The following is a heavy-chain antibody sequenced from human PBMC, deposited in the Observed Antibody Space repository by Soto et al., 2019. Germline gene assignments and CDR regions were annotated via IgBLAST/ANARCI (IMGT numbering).Heavy chain of an antibody. V-gene: IGHV4-31*03. J-gene: IGHJ4*02. CDR3: ARDAEDRNSFDY. CDR1: GGSISSGGYY. CDR2: IYYSGSN. Sequence: QVPLQESGPGLVKPSQTLSLTCTVSGGSISSGGYYWSWIRQHPGKGLEWIGYIYYSGSNYYNPSLKSRFTISVDTSKNQFSLKLSSVTAADTAVYYCARDAEDRNSFDYWGQGTLVTVSS.